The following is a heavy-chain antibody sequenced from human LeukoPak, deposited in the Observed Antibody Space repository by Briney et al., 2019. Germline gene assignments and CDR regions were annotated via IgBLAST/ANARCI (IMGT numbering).Heavy chain of an antibody. D-gene: IGHD3-10*01. CDR2: ISGSGGTT. CDR1: EFTFSSFA. CDR3: ATDRGGSPFDY. V-gene: IGHV3-23*01. J-gene: IGHJ4*02. Sequence: GGSLRLSCAASEFTFSSFAMSWVRQAPGKGLEWLSAISGSGGTTYYADSVKGRFTISRDNSKNTLYLQMNSLRAEDTAVYYCATDRGGSPFDYWGQGTLVTVSS.